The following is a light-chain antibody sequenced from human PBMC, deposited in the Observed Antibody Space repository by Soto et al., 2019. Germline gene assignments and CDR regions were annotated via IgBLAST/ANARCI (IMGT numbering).Light chain of an antibody. Sequence: EIVLTQSPGTLSLSPGERATLSCRASQSVSSSYLAWYQQKPGQAPRLLLYDASSRATGIPDRFSGSGSGTDITLTISRLEPEDFAVYDCPHSGSSPPKYTFGQGTKLEIK. J-gene: IGKJ2*01. CDR2: DAS. CDR3: PHSGSSPPKYT. V-gene: IGKV3-20*01. CDR1: QSVSSSY.